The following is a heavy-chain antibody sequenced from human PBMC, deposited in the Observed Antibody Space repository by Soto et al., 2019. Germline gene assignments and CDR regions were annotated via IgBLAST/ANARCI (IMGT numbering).Heavy chain of an antibody. CDR1: GGSVSSGSYY. CDR2: IYYSGST. V-gene: IGHV4-61*01. D-gene: IGHD2-2*01. J-gene: IGHJ6*02. Sequence: SETLSLTCTVSGGSVSSGSYYWSWTRQPPGKGLEWIGYIYYSGSTNYNPSLKSRVTISVDTSKNQFSLKLSSVTAADTAVYYCAEFFKVGDYYYGMDVWGQGTTVTVSS. CDR3: AEFFKVGDYYYGMDV.